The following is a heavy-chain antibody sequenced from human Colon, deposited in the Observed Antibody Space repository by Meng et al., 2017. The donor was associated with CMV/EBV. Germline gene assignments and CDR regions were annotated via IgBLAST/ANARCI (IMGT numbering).Heavy chain of an antibody. CDR3: ATDTLARGVIEYFYGMDV. J-gene: IGHJ6*02. D-gene: IGHD3-10*01. Sequence: SVKVSCKASGGTFSSYTISWVRQAPGQGLEWMGRIIPVIGTANYAQKFQGRVTITADRSTSTAYLELSGLRSEDTAVYYCATDTLARGVIEYFYGMDVWGQGTTVTVSS. CDR1: GGTFSSYT. CDR2: IIPVIGTA. V-gene: IGHV1-69*08.